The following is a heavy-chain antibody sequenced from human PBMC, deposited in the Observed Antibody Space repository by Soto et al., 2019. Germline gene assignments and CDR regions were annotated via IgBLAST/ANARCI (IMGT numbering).Heavy chain of an antibody. CDR1: GGSFSGYY. CDR2: INHSGST. Sequence: SETLSLTCAVYGGSFSGYYWSRIRQPPGKGLEWIGEINHSGSTNYNPSLKSRVTISVDTSKNQFSLKLSSVTAADTAVYYCARGHPGSSWYQVVWFDPWGQGTLVTVSS. D-gene: IGHD6-13*01. CDR3: ARGHPGSSWYQVVWFDP. V-gene: IGHV4-34*01. J-gene: IGHJ5*02.